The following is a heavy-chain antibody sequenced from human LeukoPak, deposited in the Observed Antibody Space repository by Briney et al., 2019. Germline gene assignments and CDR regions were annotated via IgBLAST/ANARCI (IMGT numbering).Heavy chain of an antibody. CDR2: VSYDGSNR. CDR3: AKGRTQSGYDLDY. J-gene: IGHJ4*02. Sequence: PGGSLRLSCAASGFSFRSYGMHWVRQAPGKGLEWVAIVSYDGSNRYYADSVKGRVTISRDNSKSTMYLQMDSLRAEDTAVYYCAKGRTQSGYDLDYWGQGTLVTVSS. D-gene: IGHD5-12*01. CDR1: GFSFRSYG. V-gene: IGHV3-30*18.